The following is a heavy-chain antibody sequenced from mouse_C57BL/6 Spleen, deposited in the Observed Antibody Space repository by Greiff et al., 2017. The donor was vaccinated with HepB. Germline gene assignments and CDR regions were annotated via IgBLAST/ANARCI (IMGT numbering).Heavy chain of an antibody. D-gene: IGHD1-1*02. J-gene: IGHJ2*01. V-gene: IGHV1-82*01. CDR3: ARESYGTFDY. CDR1: GYAFSSSW. Sequence: QVQLQQSGPELVKPGASVKISCKASGYAFSSSWMTWVKQRPGKGLEWIGRIYPGDGDTNYNGKFKGKATLTADKSSSTAYMQLSSLTSEDSAVYCCARESYGTFDYWGQGTTLTVSS. CDR2: IYPGDGDT.